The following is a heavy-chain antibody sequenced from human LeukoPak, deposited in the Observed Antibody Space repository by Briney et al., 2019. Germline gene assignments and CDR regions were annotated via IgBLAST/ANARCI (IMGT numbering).Heavy chain of an antibody. D-gene: IGHD2-2*01. V-gene: IGHV3-21*01. CDR3: ARDLGIQLLPDY. CDR1: VFTLSSYS. CDR2: ISSRSSYI. J-gene: IGHJ4*02. Sequence: PGGSLRLSRAPSVFTLSSYSMNGVRQAPRKGLEWVSSISSRSSYIYYADSVKGRFTISRDNAKNSLYLQMNSLRAEDTAVYYCARDLGIQLLPDYWGQGTLVTVSS.